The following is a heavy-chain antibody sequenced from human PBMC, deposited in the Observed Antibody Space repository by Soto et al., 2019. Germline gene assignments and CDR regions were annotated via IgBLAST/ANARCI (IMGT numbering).Heavy chain of an antibody. J-gene: IGHJ5*02. Sequence: GESLKISCKSSGYSFTSYWIAWVRQMPGKGLEWMGIIYPGDSDTRYSPSFQGQVTISVDKSVSTAYLQWSSLKASDTAIYYCAKRGKESTRSFWFDPWGQGTLVTVSS. CDR2: IYPGDSDT. CDR3: AKRGKESTRSFWFDP. D-gene: IGHD2-2*01. CDR1: GYSFTSYW. V-gene: IGHV5-51*01.